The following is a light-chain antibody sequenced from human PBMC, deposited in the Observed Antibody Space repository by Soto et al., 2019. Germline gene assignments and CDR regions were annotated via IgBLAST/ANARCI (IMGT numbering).Light chain of an antibody. V-gene: IGKV3-11*01. CDR2: DAS. Sequence: EIVLTQSPATLSLSPGERATLSCRASQSVSTYLAWYQQKPCPAPRLLIYDASNMATGIPARFSGSGSRTDFTLTISSLEPEDFAVYYCQHRSNWPRTFGQGTKLEIK. J-gene: IGKJ2*01. CDR1: QSVSTY. CDR3: QHRSNWPRT.